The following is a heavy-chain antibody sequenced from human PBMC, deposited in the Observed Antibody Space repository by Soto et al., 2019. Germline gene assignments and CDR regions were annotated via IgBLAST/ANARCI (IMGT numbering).Heavy chain of an antibody. Sequence: EVQLLESGGGLVQPGGSLRLSCAASGFTFSSYAMTWVRQAPGKGLEWGSAISGGGGGTYYADSVKGRFTVSRDNSNNTLYLQMNTLRAEDTAVYYCAKAFPGIVVAASYSYYGVDVWGQGTTVTVSS. J-gene: IGHJ6*02. CDR2: ISGGGGGT. D-gene: IGHD6-19*01. CDR3: AKAFPGIVVAASYSYYGVDV. V-gene: IGHV3-23*01. CDR1: GFTFSSYA.